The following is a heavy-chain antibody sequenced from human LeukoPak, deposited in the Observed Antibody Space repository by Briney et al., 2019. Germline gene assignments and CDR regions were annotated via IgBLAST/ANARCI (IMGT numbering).Heavy chain of an antibody. V-gene: IGHV3-9*01. Sequence: GGSLRLSCASSGFTFDDYAMHWVRQAPGKGLEWGSGISWNSGSIGYADSVKGRFTISRDNAKNSLYLQMNSLRAEDTALYYCAKDKGRAVAGRGGAFDIWGQGTMVAVSS. J-gene: IGHJ3*02. CDR1: GFTFDDYA. CDR3: AKDKGRAVAGRGGAFDI. D-gene: IGHD6-19*01. CDR2: ISWNSGSI.